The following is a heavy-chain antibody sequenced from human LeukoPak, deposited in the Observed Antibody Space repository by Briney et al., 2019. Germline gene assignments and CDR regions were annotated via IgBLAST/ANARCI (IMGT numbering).Heavy chain of an antibody. D-gene: IGHD3-9*01. Sequence: PSETLSLTCTVSGGSISSYYWSWIRQPPGKGLEWIGYIYYSGSTNYNPSLKSRVTISVDTSKNQFSLKRSSVTAADTAVYYCARQGYFDWLKSRRYLDYWGQGTLVTVSS. CDR1: GGSISSYY. CDR2: IYYSGST. V-gene: IGHV4-59*08. J-gene: IGHJ4*02. CDR3: ARQGYFDWLKSRRYLDY.